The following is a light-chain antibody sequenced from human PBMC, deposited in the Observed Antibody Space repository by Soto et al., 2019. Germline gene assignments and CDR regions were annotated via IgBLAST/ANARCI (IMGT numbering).Light chain of an antibody. CDR1: QSVSSSY. V-gene: IGKV3-20*01. CDR3: QQYGSSRWT. J-gene: IGKJ1*01. CDR2: GAS. Sequence: EIVLTQSPGTLSLSPGERATLSCRASQSVSSSYLAWYQQNRGQAPRLLIYGASSRAPGIPDRFGGSGSGTDLTLKISRLDTEDLEVYHCQQYGSSRWTFGQGTKVDTK.